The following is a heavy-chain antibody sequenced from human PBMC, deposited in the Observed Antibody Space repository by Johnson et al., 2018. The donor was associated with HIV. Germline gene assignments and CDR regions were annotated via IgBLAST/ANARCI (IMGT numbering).Heavy chain of an antibody. CDR3: ARMGTGPSHDAFDI. CDR2: INWNGGST. Sequence: VQLVESGGGVIRPGGSLRLSCEGFGFIFDDYGLNWVRQAPGKGLEWVSGINWNGGSTGYADSVQGRFTISRDNAKNSLYLQLNSLRVEDTALYYCARMGTGPSHDAFDIWGQGTMVTVSS. V-gene: IGHV3-20*04. J-gene: IGHJ3*02. D-gene: IGHD3-10*01. CDR1: GFIFDDYG.